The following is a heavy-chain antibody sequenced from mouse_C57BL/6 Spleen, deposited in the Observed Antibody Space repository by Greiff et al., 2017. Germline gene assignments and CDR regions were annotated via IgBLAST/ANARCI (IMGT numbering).Heavy chain of an antibody. D-gene: IGHD2-5*01. CDR2: IWTGGGT. Sequence: QVQLQQSGPGLVAPSQSLSITCTVSGFSLTSYAISWVRQPPGKGLEWLGVIWTGGGTNYNSALKSRLSISKDNSKSQVFLKMNSLPTDDTARYYCARNMETYYSNYRYFDVWGTGTTVTVSS. V-gene: IGHV2-9-1*01. J-gene: IGHJ1*03. CDR3: ARNMETYYSNYRYFDV. CDR1: GFSLTSYA.